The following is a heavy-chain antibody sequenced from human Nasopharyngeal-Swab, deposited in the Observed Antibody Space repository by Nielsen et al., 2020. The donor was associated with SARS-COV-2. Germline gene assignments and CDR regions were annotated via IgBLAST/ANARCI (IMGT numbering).Heavy chain of an antibody. Sequence: VGSLRLSCAASGFTFSNYGMHWVRQAPGKGLEWVAVISYDGNIKSYADSVRGRFLISRDNSHNTLYLQMSRLRTEDRAVYYCAKAFGEDQLAEDAFDAWGQGTMVTVSS. J-gene: IGHJ3*01. CDR1: GFTFSNYG. CDR2: ISYDGNIK. D-gene: IGHD3-16*01. CDR3: AKAFGEDQLAEDAFDA. V-gene: IGHV3-30*18.